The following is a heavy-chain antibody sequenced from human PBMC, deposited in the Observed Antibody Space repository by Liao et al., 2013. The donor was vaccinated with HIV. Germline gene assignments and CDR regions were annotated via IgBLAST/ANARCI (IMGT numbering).Heavy chain of an antibody. D-gene: IGHD3-10*01. CDR1: GGSFSGYY. CDR3: ARAGVLEY. Sequence: QVQLQQWGAGLLKPSETLSLTCAVYGGSFSGYYWSWIRQPPGKGLEWIGEINDSGRTNYNPSLKSRVTISVDTSKNQFSLKLSSVTAADTAVYYCARAGVLEYWGQGTLVTVSS. CDR2: INDSGRT. J-gene: IGHJ4*02. V-gene: IGHV4-34*01.